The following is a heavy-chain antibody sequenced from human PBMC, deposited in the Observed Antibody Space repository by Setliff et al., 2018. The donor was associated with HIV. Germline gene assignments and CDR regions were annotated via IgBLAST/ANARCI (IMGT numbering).Heavy chain of an antibody. CDR2: IYHTGST. J-gene: IGHJ4*03. CDR3: ARQLAVADYFDY. Sequence: SETLSLTCTVSGGSINSTSYYWGWIRQPPGNGLEWIGSIYHTGSTYYKPSLKSRVTISVDTSKNQFSLRLSSVAAGDTAVYYCARQLAVADYFDYWGQGTTVTVSS. D-gene: IGHD6-19*01. V-gene: IGHV4-39*01. CDR1: GGSINSTSYY.